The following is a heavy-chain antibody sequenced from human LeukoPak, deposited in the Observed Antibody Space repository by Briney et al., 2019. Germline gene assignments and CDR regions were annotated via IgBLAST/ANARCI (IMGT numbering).Heavy chain of an antibody. Sequence: GRSLRLSCAASGFTFDDYAMLWVRHTPGKGLEWVSGISWNSGSIGYADSVKGRFTISRDNAKNSLYLQMNSLRTEDTALYYCAKGHTYGFDYVDYWGQGTLVTVSS. V-gene: IGHV3-9*01. D-gene: IGHD5-18*01. J-gene: IGHJ4*02. CDR3: AKGHTYGFDYVDY. CDR2: ISWNSGSI. CDR1: GFTFDDYA.